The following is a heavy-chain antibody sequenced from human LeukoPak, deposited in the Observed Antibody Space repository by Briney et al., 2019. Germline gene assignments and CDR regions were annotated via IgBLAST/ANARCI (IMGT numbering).Heavy chain of an antibody. V-gene: IGHV3-30-3*01. D-gene: IGHD4-23*01. CDR3: AKVRWELTSDAFDI. J-gene: IGHJ3*02. CDR1: GFTFSSYA. Sequence: PGGSLRLSCAASGFTFSSYAMHWVRQAPGKGLEWVAVISYDGSNKYYADSVKGRFTISRDNSKNTLYLQMNSLRAEDTAVYHCAKVRWELTSDAFDIWGQGTMVTVSS. CDR2: ISYDGSNK.